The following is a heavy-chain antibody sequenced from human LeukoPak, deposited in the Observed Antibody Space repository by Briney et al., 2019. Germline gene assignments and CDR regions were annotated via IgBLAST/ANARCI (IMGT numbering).Heavy chain of an antibody. D-gene: IGHD3-16*01. CDR3: ARHGYTASHYFLDF. Sequence: SETLSLTCTVSSGSINSYYWGWVRQPAGRGLEWIGRIYTTGKTDYNPSLKSRLTMSVDTSKRQFSLNVRSVTAADTAIYYCARHGYTASHYFLDFWSQGTLVTVSS. J-gene: IGHJ4*02. CDR2: IYTTGKT. V-gene: IGHV4-4*07. CDR1: SGSINSYY.